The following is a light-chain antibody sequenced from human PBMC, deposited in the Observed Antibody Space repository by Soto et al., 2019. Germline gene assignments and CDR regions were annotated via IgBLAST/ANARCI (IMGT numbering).Light chain of an antibody. Sequence: DIQMTQSPSSLSASVGDRVTNTCRASQSISSYLNWYQQKPGKAPKLLIYAASSLQSGVPSRFSGSGSGTDFTLTISSLQPEDFATYYCQQSYSIPQTFGQGTKVEIK. CDR3: QQSYSIPQT. J-gene: IGKJ1*01. V-gene: IGKV1-39*01. CDR2: AAS. CDR1: QSISSY.